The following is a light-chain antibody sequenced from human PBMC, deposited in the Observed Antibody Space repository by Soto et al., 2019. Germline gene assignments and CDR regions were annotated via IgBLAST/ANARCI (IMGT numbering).Light chain of an antibody. CDR3: AAWDDSLSGVV. CDR2: RNN. Sequence: QSVLTQPPSASGTPGQRVTISCSGSSSNIGSDYVSWYQQLPGTAPKLLIYRNNQRPSGVPDRFSGSKSGTSASLAISGLRSEDEADYYCAAWDDSLSGVVFGGGPKLTVL. CDR1: SSNIGSDY. J-gene: IGLJ2*01. V-gene: IGLV1-47*01.